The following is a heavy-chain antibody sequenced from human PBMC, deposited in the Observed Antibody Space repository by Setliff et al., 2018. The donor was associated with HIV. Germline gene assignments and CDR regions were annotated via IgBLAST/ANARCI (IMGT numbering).Heavy chain of an antibody. CDR2: INHSGST. D-gene: IGHD2-21*01. Sequence: SETLSLTCGVYGVSFSDYFWSWIRQSPGKGLEWIGEINHSGSTNCNPSLKSRVTISVDTSKKQFSLSLSSVTGADTAVYYCARSYYGVPYNWGQGILVTVSS. J-gene: IGHJ4*02. CDR1: GVSFSDYF. V-gene: IGHV4-34*01. CDR3: ARSYYGVPYN.